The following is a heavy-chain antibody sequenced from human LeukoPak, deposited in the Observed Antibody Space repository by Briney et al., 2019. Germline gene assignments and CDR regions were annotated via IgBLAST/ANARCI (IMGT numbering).Heavy chain of an antibody. J-gene: IGHJ4*02. CDR3: ARPKAVVLNPLDY. CDR2: IIGSADST. Sequence: GGSLLLSCAASGFTFSTYAMSWVRQAPGKGLEWVSAIIGSADSTHYADSVKGRFTISRDNSKNIVSLQMNSLRAKDTAVYVCARPKAVVLNPLDYWGQGTLVTVPS. D-gene: IGHD3-10*01. CDR1: GFTFSTYA. V-gene: IGHV3-23*01.